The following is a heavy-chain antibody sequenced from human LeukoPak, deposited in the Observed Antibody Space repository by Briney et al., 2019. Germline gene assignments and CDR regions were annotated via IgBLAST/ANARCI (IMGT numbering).Heavy chain of an antibody. CDR1: GFSLAPSGMS. D-gene: IGHD1-1*01. CDR2: IDWDDDK. Sequence: SGPTLVNPTQTLTLTCTFSGFSLAPSGMSVSWIRQPPGKALEWLARIDWDDDKYYSTSLKTRLTISKDTSKNQVVLRMTNMDPVDTATYYCARRFRNPGQNYFDYWGQGTLVTVSS. V-gene: IGHV2-70*11. J-gene: IGHJ4*02. CDR3: ARRFRNPGQNYFDY.